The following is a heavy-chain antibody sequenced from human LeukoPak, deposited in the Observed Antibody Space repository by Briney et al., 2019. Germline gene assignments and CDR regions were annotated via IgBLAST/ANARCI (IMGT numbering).Heavy chain of an antibody. V-gene: IGHV4-59*08. CDR1: GGSISSYY. J-gene: IGHJ4*02. CDR3: ARQSLPGYRSGWLFDY. D-gene: IGHD6-19*01. CDR2: IYYSGNT. Sequence: SETLSLTCIASGGSISSYYWSWIRQPSGKGLEWIGYIYYSGNTNYNPSLKSRVTISVDTSKNQFSLKLSSVTAADTAVYYCARQSLPGYRSGWLFDYWGQGTLVTVSS.